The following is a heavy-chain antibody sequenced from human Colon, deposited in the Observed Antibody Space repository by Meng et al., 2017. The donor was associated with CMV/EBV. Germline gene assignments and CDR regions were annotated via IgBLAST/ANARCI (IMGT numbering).Heavy chain of an antibody. D-gene: IGHD2/OR15-2a*01. CDR2: IYYSGST. J-gene: IGHJ6*02. V-gene: IGHV4-61*08. CDR3: ARGHYSNSNSWIYMDV. Sequence: SETLSLTCTVSGGSISSGDYYWSWIRQPPGKGLEWIGYIYYSGSTYYNPSLKSRVTISVDASRNQFSLNLNSVTAADTAVYYCARGHYSNSNSWIYMDVWGQGTTVTVSS. CDR1: GGSISSGDYY.